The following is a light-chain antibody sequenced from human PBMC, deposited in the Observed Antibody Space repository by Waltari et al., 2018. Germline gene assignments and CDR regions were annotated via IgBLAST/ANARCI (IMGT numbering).Light chain of an antibody. J-gene: IGKJ2*01. CDR2: SIS. V-gene: IGKV1-39*01. Sequence: DIQMTQSPSSLSVSVGDRVSITCQASQSMSTYINWYQQKPGRAPKLLIDSISRLQSGVPSRFSGSGSGADFTLTISSLHPEDFATYYCQQNFRFPYTFGQGTKLEIK. CDR1: QSMSTY. CDR3: QQNFRFPYT.